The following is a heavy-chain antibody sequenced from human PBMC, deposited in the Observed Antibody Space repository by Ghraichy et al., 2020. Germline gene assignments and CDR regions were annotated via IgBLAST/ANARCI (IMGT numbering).Heavy chain of an antibody. Sequence: SETLSLTCAVYGGSFSGYYWSWIRQPPGKGLEWIGEIDHSGSTNYNPSLKSRVTISVDTSKNQFSLKLSSVTAADTAVYYCARGEYVSGMDVWGQGTTVTVSS. D-gene: IGHD2/OR15-2a*01. CDR2: IDHSGST. J-gene: IGHJ6*02. CDR1: GGSFSGYY. V-gene: IGHV4-34*01. CDR3: ARGEYVSGMDV.